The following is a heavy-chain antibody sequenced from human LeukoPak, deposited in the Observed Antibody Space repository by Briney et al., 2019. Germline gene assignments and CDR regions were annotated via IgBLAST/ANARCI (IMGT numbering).Heavy chain of an antibody. CDR2: IIPIFGTA. CDR3: ARSPYYYDSSGYYYPLSLDY. Sequence: SVKVSCKASGGTFSSYAISWVRQAPGQGLEWMGGIIPIFGTANYAQKFQGRVTITTDESTSTAYMELSSLRSEDTAVYYCARSPYYYDSSGYYYPLSLDYWGQGTLVTVSS. V-gene: IGHV1-69*05. J-gene: IGHJ4*02. D-gene: IGHD3-22*01. CDR1: GGTFSSYA.